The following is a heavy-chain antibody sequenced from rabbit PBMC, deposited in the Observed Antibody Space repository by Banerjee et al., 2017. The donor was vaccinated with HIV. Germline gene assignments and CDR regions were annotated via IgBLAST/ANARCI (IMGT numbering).Heavy chain of an antibody. D-gene: IGHD7-1*01. Sequence: QEQLEESGGDLVKPEGSLTLTCTASGFSFSSSYWICWVRQAPGKGLEWIGCIYTVSGSTYYASWAKGRFTISKTSSTTVDLKMTSLTAADTATYFCARGDVIVDYYFNLWGQGTLVTVS. CDR2: IYTVSGST. CDR1: GFSFSSSYW. V-gene: IGHV1S45*01. J-gene: IGHJ4*01. CDR3: ARGDVIVDYYFNL.